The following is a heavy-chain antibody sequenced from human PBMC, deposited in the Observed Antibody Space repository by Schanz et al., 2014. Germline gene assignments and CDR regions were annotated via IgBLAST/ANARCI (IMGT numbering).Heavy chain of an antibody. V-gene: IGHV3-43*02. CDR1: GVDLSGNA. CDR2: IDRDGGHT. CDR3: AKDSRGSSFDMDV. J-gene: IGHJ6*02. Sequence: VQLVESGGDLVQPGGSLRLSCAGSGVDLSGNALHWVRQAPGKGLEWVSLIDRDGGHTYYADSVKGRFTISRDNSKNSLYLQMNSLRTEDTALYYCAKDSRGSSFDMDVWGQGTTVTVSS. D-gene: IGHD1-26*01.